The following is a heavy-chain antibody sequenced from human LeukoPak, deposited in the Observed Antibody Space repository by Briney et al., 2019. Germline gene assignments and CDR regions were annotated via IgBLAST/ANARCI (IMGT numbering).Heavy chain of an antibody. CDR2: ISGSGGST. CDR3: AKGYDFWSGYWVVDY. CDR1: GFTFSSHA. Sequence: PGGSLRLSCAASGFTFSSHAMSWARKAPGKGLECVSPISGSGGSTYYADSVKGRFTISRDNSKNTLYLQMNSLRAEDTAVYYCAKGYDFWSGYWVVDYWGQGTLVTVSS. V-gene: IGHV3-23*01. J-gene: IGHJ4*02. D-gene: IGHD3-3*01.